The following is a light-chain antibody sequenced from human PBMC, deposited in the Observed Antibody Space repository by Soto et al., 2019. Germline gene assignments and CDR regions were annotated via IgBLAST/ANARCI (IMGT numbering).Light chain of an antibody. CDR1: QGIAPY. J-gene: IGKJ4*01. CDR3: QKYNSAPLN. CDR2: ATS. V-gene: IGKV1-27*01. Sequence: DVPMTQSPSSLSAFVGDRVTITCRASQGIAPYLAWFQQKPGKVPKLLIYATSTLQSGVPSRFSGSGSGTDFTLTISSLQPEDVATYYCQKYNSAPLNFGGGTKVEIK.